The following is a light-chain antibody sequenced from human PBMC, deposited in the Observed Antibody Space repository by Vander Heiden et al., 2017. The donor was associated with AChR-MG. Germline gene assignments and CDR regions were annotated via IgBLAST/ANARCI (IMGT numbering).Light chain of an antibody. Sequence: QAVLPQPTSLPASPGASASLTCTMRSGISVGNSRLYWYQRKPGSPPRCLLNYHSDSDKHQGSGVPSRFSGSRDGSANGGLFFISGLESESEPYCHCMIWHSRAVFGGGTTKLTVL. CDR3: MIWHSRAV. V-gene: IGLV5-45*01. CDR2: YHSDSDK. CDR1: SGISVGNSR. J-gene: IGLJ2*01.